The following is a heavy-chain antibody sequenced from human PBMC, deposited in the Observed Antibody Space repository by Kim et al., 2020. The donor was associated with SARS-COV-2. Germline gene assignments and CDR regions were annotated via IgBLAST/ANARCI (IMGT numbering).Heavy chain of an antibody. D-gene: IGHD1-26*01. CDR2: GGST. CDR3: ARTAGGPH. V-gene: IGHV3-66*01. Sequence: GGSTYYADSVKGRFTISRDNSKNTLYLQMNSLRAEDTAVYYCARTAGGPHWGQGTLVTVSS. J-gene: IGHJ4*02.